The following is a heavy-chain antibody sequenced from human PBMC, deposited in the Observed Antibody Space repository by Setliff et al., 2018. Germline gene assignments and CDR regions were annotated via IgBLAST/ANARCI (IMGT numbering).Heavy chain of an antibody. D-gene: IGHD1-7*01. CDR1: GYTFTSYD. Sequence: ASVKVSCKASGYTFTSYDINWMRQASGQGLEWMGRIIPIFGTANYAQKFQGRVTITADESTSTVYMELSSLRSEDTAVYYCARLPHTPNWNYRREVFDYWGQGTLVTVSS. J-gene: IGHJ4*02. CDR3: ARLPHTPNWNYRREVFDY. CDR2: IIPIFGTA. V-gene: IGHV1-69*13.